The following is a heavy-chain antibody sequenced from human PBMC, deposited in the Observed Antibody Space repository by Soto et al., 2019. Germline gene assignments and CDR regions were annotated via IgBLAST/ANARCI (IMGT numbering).Heavy chain of an antibody. J-gene: IGHJ4*02. Sequence: SQTLSLTCAISGDSVSSNSAAWNWIRQSPSRGLEWLGRTYYRSKWYNDYAVSVKSRITINPDTSKNQFSLQLNSVTPEDTAVYYCARGPHLFTAMAPDYFDYWGQGTLVTVSS. D-gene: IGHD5-18*01. V-gene: IGHV6-1*01. CDR2: TYYRSKWYN. CDR1: GDSVSSNSAA. CDR3: ARGPHLFTAMAPDYFDY.